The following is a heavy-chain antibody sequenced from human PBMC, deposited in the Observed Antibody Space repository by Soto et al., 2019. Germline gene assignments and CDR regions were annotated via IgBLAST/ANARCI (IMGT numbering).Heavy chain of an antibody. J-gene: IGHJ6*01. V-gene: IGHV4-4*02. CDR1: GGSISSSNW. Sequence: SGTLSLTCAVSGGSISSSNWWSWVRQPPGEGLEWIGEIYHSGSTNYNPSLKSRVTISVDKSKNQFSLKLSSVTAADTAVYYCARLLPADFFASSYGMDVWGQGTTVTVSS. D-gene: IGHD2-2*01. CDR3: ARLLPADFFASSYGMDV. CDR2: IYHSGST.